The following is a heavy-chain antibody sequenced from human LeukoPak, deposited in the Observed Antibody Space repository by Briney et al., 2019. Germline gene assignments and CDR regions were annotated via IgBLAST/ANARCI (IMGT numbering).Heavy chain of an antibody. D-gene: IGHD6-6*01. CDR1: GGSISIYY. V-gene: IGHV4-39*01. Sequence: PSETLSLTCTVSGGSISIYYWGWICQPPGQGREWIGTINYSGSTYYSPSLKSRLTISVDSSKDQFSLKLTSVTAADTAVYYCARYSTSSGWFDPWGQGILVTVSS. J-gene: IGHJ5*02. CDR3: ARYSTSSGWFDP. CDR2: INYSGST.